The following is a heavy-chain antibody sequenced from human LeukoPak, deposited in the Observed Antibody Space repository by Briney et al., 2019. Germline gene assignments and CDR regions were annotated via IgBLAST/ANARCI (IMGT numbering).Heavy chain of an antibody. V-gene: IGHV3-7*01. CDR3: ARPHSISVDDAFDI. J-gene: IGHJ3*02. Sequence: GGSLRLSCAASGFTFSRYWMTWVRQAPGKGLEWVANIKQDGSEKYYVGSVMGRFTISRDNAKNSLFLQMNSLRAEDTAVYYCARPHSISVDDAFDIWGHGTMVSVSS. CDR2: IKQDGSEK. D-gene: IGHD3-3*01. CDR1: GFTFSRYW.